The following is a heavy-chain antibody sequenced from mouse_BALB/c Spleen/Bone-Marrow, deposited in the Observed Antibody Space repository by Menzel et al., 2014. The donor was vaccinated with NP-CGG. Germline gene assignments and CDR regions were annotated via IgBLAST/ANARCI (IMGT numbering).Heavy chain of an antibody. D-gene: IGHD2-4*01. Sequence: VQLQQSGAELVKPGASVKLSCTASGFNIKDTYMHWVKQRPEQGLEWIGRIDPANGNTKYDPKFQGKATITADTSSNTAYLQLSSLTSEDTAVYYCAVYDYEGFAHRGQATLVTVSA. J-gene: IGHJ3*01. CDR3: AVYDYEGFAH. CDR2: IDPANGNT. V-gene: IGHV14-3*02. CDR1: GFNIKDTY.